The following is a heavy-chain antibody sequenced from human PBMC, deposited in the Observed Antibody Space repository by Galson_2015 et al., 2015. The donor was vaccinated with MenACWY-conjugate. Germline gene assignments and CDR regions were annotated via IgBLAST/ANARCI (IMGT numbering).Heavy chain of an antibody. J-gene: IGHJ4*02. Sequence: QVQLQESGPGLVKPSETLSLTCTVSGGSASSSGYYWTWIRQPPGKGLEWIGLIYDNWTTKYNPPLKGPVTISLNTSKKQVSPKVGSVTAADPAVYFCAREFSYWGPGTLVPVSS. V-gene: IGHV4-61*08. CDR1: GGSASSSGYY. CDR2: IYDNWTT. D-gene: IGHD3-3*01. CDR3: AREFSY.